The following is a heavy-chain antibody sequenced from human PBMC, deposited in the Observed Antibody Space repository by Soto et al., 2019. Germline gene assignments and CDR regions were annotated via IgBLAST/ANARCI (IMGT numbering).Heavy chain of an antibody. J-gene: IGHJ4*02. CDR2: INHSGST. CDR3: AREEYYYDSSGYYPDY. CDR1: GGSFSGYY. D-gene: IGHD3-22*01. Sequence: SETLSLTCAVYGGSFSGYYWSWIRQPPGKGLEWIGEINHSGSTNYNPSLKSRVTISVDTSKNQFSLKLSSVTAADTAVYYCAREEYYYDSSGYYPDYWGQGTLVTVSS. V-gene: IGHV4-34*01.